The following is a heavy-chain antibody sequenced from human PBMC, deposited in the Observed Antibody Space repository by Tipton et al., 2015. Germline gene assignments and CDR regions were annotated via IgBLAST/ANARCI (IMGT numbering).Heavy chain of an antibody. Sequence: SLRLSCAASGFTFSSYGMTWVRQAPGKGLEWVAGIDWNGGRTGYADSVKGRFTISREDAKNSLYLQMNSLRAGDTAVYYCARESVGGGLAAFDIWGQGTMVTVSS. D-gene: IGHD3-16*01. CDR1: GFTFSSYG. V-gene: IGHV3-20*04. CDR3: ARESVGGGLAAFDI. CDR2: IDWNGGRT. J-gene: IGHJ3*02.